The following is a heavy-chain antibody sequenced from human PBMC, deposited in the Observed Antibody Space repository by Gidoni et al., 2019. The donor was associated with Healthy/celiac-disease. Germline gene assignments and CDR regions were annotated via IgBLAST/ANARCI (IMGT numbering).Heavy chain of an antibody. CDR3: AKDLLFTIFGVVSHYFDY. CDR1: GFTFSSSA. CDR2: IRGSGGST. J-gene: IGHJ4*02. V-gene: IGHV3-23*01. Sequence: EVQLLASGGGLVQPGGSLRLSCAASGFTFSSSAMSWGRQAPGKGLEWVSAIRGSGGSTYYADSVKGRFTISRDNSKNTLYLQMNSLRDEDTAVYYCAKDLLFTIFGVVSHYFDYWGQGTLVTVSS. D-gene: IGHD3-3*01.